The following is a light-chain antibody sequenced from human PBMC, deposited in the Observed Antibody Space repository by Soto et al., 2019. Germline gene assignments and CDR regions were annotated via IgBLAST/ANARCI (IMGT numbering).Light chain of an antibody. CDR3: QSYHSSYPYV. Sequence: NFMLTQPHSVSESPEKTVTISCTRSGGSITSGYVQWYQQRPGSAPTTVIYEDNQRPSGVPDRFSGSIDSSSNSASLTISGLKTEDEADYYCQSYHSSYPYVFGTGTKLTVL. J-gene: IGLJ1*01. CDR2: EDN. CDR1: GGSITSGY. V-gene: IGLV6-57*03.